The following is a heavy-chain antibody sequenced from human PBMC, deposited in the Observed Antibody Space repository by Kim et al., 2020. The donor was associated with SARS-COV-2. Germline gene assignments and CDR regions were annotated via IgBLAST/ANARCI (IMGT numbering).Heavy chain of an antibody. CDR3: ARTRGSGYADYFDY. Sequence: VDSVKGRFSISRDNAKNSLYLQMYSLRAEDTAVYYCARTRGSGYADYFDYWGQGTLVTVSS. V-gene: IGHV3-7*01. J-gene: IGHJ4*02. D-gene: IGHD3-22*01.